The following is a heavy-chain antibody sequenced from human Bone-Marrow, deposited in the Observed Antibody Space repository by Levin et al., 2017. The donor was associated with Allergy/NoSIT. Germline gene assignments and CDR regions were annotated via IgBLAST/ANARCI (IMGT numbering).Heavy chain of an antibody. CDR3: ARDSAVAAAGDYGMDV. CDR2: IKQDGSEK. Sequence: LSLTCAASGFTFSSYWMYWVRQAPGKGLEWVANIKQDGSEKYYVDSVKGRFTISRDDAKNSLYLQMNSLRAEDTAVYYCARDSAVAAAGDYGMDVWGQGTTVTVSS. CDR1: GFTFSSYW. J-gene: IGHJ6*02. V-gene: IGHV3-7*01. D-gene: IGHD6-13*01.